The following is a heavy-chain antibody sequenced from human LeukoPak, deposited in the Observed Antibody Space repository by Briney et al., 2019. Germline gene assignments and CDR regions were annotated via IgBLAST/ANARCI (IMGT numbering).Heavy chain of an antibody. Sequence: PGGSLRLSCAASGFTFSDYYMSWIRQAPGKGLEWVSYISSSGSTIYYADSVKGRFTISRDNAKNSLYLQMNSLRAEDPAVYYCANDSPLLDYGDDYWGQGTLVTVSS. D-gene: IGHD4-17*01. J-gene: IGHJ4*02. CDR3: ANDSPLLDYGDDY. CDR2: ISSSGSTI. V-gene: IGHV3-11*01. CDR1: GFTFSDYY.